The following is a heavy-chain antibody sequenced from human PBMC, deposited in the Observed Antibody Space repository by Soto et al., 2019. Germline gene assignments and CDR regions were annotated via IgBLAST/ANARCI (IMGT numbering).Heavy chain of an antibody. Sequence: GGSLRLSCAASGFTFSSYSMNWVRQAPGKGLEWVSYISSSSSTIYYADSVKGRFTISRDNAKNSLYLQMNSLRAEDTAVYYCARDECDWLSCWFDPWGQGTLVTVSS. V-gene: IGHV3-48*01. CDR1: GFTFSSYS. CDR2: ISSSSSTI. CDR3: ARDECDWLSCWFDP. D-gene: IGHD3-9*01. J-gene: IGHJ5*02.